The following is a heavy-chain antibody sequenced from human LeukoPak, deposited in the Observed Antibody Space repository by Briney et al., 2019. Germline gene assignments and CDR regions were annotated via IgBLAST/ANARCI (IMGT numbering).Heavy chain of an antibody. Sequence: PSETLSLTCTVSGGSISSGDYYWSWLRQPPGKGLEWIGYTYYSGSTYYNPPLKNRASISVDTSKNQFSLNLSSVTAADTAVYYCARPYYYDSRIDPWGEGTLVTVSS. CDR2: TYYSGST. V-gene: IGHV4-30-4*01. J-gene: IGHJ5*02. D-gene: IGHD3-22*01. CDR3: ARPYYYDSRIDP. CDR1: GGSISSGDYY.